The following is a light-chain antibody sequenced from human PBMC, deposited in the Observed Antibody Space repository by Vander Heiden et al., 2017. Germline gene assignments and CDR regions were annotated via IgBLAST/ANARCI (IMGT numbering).Light chain of an antibody. J-gene: IGKJ2*02. V-gene: IGKV3-20*01. CDR1: QYVSSSH. CDR2: GAS. Sequence: EIVLTQSPGTLSLSPGERATPSCRASQYVSSSHLAWYQQKPGQAPRLLIYGASSRATGIPDRFSGSGSGTDFTLTISRLEPEDFAVYYCQQYASSPRTFGQGTKLEI. CDR3: QQYASSPRT.